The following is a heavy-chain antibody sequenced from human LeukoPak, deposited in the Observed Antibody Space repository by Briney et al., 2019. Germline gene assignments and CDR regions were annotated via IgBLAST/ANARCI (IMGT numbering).Heavy chain of an antibody. V-gene: IGHV1-2*02. J-gene: IGHJ5*02. Sequence: SSVKVSCKASEYTFTGYYMHWVRQAPGQGLEWMGWINPNSGGTNYAQKFQGRVTMTRDTSISTAYMELSRLRSDDTAVYYCARVLIAYCGGDCYSGWFDPWGQGTLVTVSS. CDR1: EYTFTGYY. D-gene: IGHD2-21*02. CDR2: INPNSGGT. CDR3: ARVLIAYCGGDCYSGWFDP.